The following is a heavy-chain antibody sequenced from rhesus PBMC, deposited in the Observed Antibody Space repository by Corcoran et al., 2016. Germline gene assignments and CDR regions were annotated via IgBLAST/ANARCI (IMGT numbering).Heavy chain of an antibody. V-gene: IGHV4-165*01. Sequence: QVQLQESGPGLVKPSEPLSLTCAVSGGSFSGYFWGWFRQPPGQGLEWIGYISDTSGRTDYNPSLKSRVTLSVDTSKNQFSLKLLSVTTADTAVYYCARDGGSGKYYYVAYWGQGVLVTVSS. CDR3: ARDGGSGKYYYVAY. J-gene: IGHJ4*01. CDR2: ISDTSGRT. CDR1: GGSFSGYF. D-gene: IGHD2-21*01.